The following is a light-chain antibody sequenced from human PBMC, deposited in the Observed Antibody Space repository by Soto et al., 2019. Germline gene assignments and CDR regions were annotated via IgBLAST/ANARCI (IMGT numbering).Light chain of an antibody. Sequence: EIVLTQSRGTLSLSPGERATLSCRASQSVSNNYLAWYQQKPGQAPRLLIYGASNRATGIPDRFSVSGSGTDFTLTISRLEPEDFAVYYCQQYGSSGTFGQGTKVDIK. V-gene: IGKV3-20*01. J-gene: IGKJ1*01. CDR3: QQYGSSGT. CDR1: QSVSNNY. CDR2: GAS.